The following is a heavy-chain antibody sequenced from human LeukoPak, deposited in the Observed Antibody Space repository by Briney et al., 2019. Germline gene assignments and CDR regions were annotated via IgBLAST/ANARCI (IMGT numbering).Heavy chain of an antibody. CDR3: ARGRRIFRKSNQHEKRYPTAPQYNWFDP. D-gene: IGHD2-15*01. V-gene: IGHV3-33*01. CDR2: IWYDGSNK. Sequence: GGSLRLSCAASGFTFSSYGMHWVRQAPGKGLEWVAVIWYDGSNKYYADSVKGRFTISRDNSKNTLYLQMNSLRAEDTAVYYCARGRRIFRKSNQHEKRYPTAPQYNWFDPWGQGTLVTVSS. J-gene: IGHJ5*02. CDR1: GFTFSSYG.